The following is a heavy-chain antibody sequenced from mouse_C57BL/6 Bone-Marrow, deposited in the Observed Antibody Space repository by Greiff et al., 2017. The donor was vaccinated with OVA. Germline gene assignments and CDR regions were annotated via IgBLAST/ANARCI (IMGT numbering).Heavy chain of an antibody. J-gene: IGHJ4*01. CDR2: ISDGGSYT. Sequence: EVNVVESGGGLVKPGGSLKLSCAASGFTFSSYAMSWVRQTPEKRLEWVATISDGGSYTYYPDNVKGRFTISRDNAKNNLYLQMSHLKSEDTAMYYCAIYYYGSSYAMDYWGQGTSVTVSS. CDR3: AIYYYGSSYAMDY. V-gene: IGHV5-4*03. D-gene: IGHD1-1*01. CDR1: GFTFSSYA.